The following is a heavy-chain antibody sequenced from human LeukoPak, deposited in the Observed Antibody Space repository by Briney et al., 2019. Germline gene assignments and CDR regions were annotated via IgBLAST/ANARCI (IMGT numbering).Heavy chain of an antibody. CDR1: GFTFSSYW. J-gene: IGHJ5*02. CDR3: ARGGFRFFAH. Sequence: PGGSLRLSCVASGFTFSSYWMNWVCQAPGKGLEWVANINQDGSEKYYVDSVKGRFTISRDNAKNSLYLQMNSLRAEDTAVYYCARGGFRFFAHWGQGTLVTVSS. D-gene: IGHD3-22*01. V-gene: IGHV3-7*04. CDR2: INQDGSEK.